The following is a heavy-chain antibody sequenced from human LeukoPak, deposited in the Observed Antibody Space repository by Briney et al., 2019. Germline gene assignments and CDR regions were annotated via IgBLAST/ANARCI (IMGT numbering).Heavy chain of an antibody. V-gene: IGHV3-21*01. CDR3: ARALPLGYCSDGSCYDIGY. J-gene: IGHJ4*02. CDR1: GFTFSSYS. CDR2: ISSSSSYI. Sequence: GGSLRLSCAASGFTFSSYSMNWVRQAPGKGLEWVSSISSSSSYIYYADSVKGRFTISRDNAKNSLYLQMNSLRAEDTAVYYCARALPLGYCSDGSCYDIGYWGQGTLVTVSS. D-gene: IGHD2-15*01.